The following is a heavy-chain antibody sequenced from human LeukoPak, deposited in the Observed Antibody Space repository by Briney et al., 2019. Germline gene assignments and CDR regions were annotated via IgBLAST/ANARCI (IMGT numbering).Heavy chain of an antibody. CDR2: ISSSGSTR. Sequence: GGSLRLSCAASEFTFSSYTMNWVRQAPGKGLEWVSYISSSGSTRYYADSVEGRFTVSRDNAKNSLYLQMNSLRAEDTAVYYCARDPVNCGGDCYQAWGQGTLVTVSS. V-gene: IGHV3-48*04. D-gene: IGHD2-21*02. CDR1: EFTFSSYT. J-gene: IGHJ5*02. CDR3: ARDPVNCGGDCYQA.